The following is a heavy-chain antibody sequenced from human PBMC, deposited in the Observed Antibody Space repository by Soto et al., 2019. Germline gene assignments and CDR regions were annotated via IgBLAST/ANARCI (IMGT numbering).Heavy chain of an antibody. J-gene: IGHJ4*02. Sequence: RRSCAPCPSTCIRCTMTWVRRAPGKGLEWVASVDSFSNFTYYADSVRCLFTISRDTAPNSLFLRKASLSAEDTATYYRTRDPNLYCFCADCYVYSGRVNPVTVSS. CDR1: PSTCIRCT. CDR3: TRDPNLYCFCADCYVY. CDR2: VDSFSNFT. V-gene: IGHV3-21*01. D-gene: IGHD2-21*02.